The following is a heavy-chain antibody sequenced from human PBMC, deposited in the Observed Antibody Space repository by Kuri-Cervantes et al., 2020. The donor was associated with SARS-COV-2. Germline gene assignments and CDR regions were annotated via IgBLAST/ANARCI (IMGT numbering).Heavy chain of an antibody. Sequence: SETLSLTCTVSGGSISSYYWSWIRQPAGKGLEWIGRIYTSGSTNYNPSLKSRVTMSVDTSKNQFSLKLSSVTAADTAVYYCARAAGDQGEYYYYYMDVWGKGTTVTVSS. J-gene: IGHJ6*03. V-gene: IGHV4-4*07. CDR3: ARAAGDQGEYYYYYMDV. CDR1: GGSISSYY. CDR2: IYTSGST. D-gene: IGHD7-27*01.